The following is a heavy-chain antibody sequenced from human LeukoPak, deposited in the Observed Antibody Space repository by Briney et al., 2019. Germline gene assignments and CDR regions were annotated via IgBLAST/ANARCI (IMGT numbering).Heavy chain of an antibody. D-gene: IGHD3-3*01. V-gene: IGHV4-34*01. J-gene: IGHJ4*02. CDR3: ASSGFWSGYKPLDY. Sequence: SETLSLTCAVYGGSFSGYYWSWLRQPPGKGLEWIGEINHSGRTNYNPSLKSRVTISVDTSKNQFSLKLSSVTAADTAVYYCASSGFWSGYKPLDYWGQGTLVTVSS. CDR1: GGSFSGYY. CDR2: INHSGRT.